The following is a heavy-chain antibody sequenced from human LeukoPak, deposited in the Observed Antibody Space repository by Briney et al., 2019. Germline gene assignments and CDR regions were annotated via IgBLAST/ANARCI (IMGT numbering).Heavy chain of an antibody. Sequence: GGSLRLSCSASGFTFGDYAMSWVRQAPGKGLEWVGFIRSKTYGGTTEYAASVKGRFTISRDDSKSIAYLQMNSLKTEDTAVYYCTRASSSTWSYYYYYMDVWGKGTTITISS. J-gene: IGHJ6*03. CDR1: GFTFGDYA. D-gene: IGHD6-13*01. V-gene: IGHV3-49*04. CDR2: IRSKTYGGTT. CDR3: TRASSSTWSYYYYYMDV.